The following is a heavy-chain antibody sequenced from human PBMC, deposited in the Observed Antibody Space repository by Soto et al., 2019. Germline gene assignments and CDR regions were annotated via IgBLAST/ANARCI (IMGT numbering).Heavy chain of an antibody. Sequence: SETLSLTCTVSDGSVNSGNYYWSWIRQPPGKGLEWIGHIYYIGSTSYNPSLKSRVTISVDTSKNQFSLKVTSVTAADTAVYFCAREEKQLSRYGGDFDYWGQGILVTVSS. CDR3: AREEKQLSRYGGDFDY. CDR1: DGSVNSGNYY. D-gene: IGHD3-16*01. CDR2: IYYIGST. V-gene: IGHV4-61*01. J-gene: IGHJ4*02.